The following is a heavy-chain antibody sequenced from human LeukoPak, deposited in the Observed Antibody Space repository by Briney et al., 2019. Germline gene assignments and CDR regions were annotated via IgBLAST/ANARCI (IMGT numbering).Heavy chain of an antibody. V-gene: IGHV4-39*01. Sequence: SETLSLTCTVSGGSISSSSYYWGWIRQPPGKGLEWIGSIYYSGSTYYNPSLKSRVTISVDTSKNQFSLKLSSVTAADTAVYYCARRDGLTEDYWGQGTLVTVSS. CDR2: IYYSGST. CDR3: ARRDGLTEDY. D-gene: IGHD5-24*01. J-gene: IGHJ4*02. CDR1: GGSISSSSYY.